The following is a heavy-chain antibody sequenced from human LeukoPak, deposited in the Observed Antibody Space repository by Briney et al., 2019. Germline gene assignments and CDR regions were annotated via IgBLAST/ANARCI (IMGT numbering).Heavy chain of an antibody. J-gene: IGHJ6*03. Sequence: GSSVKVSCKASGGTFSSYAVSWVRQAPGQGLEWMGGIIPIFGTANYAQKFQGRVTITADESTSTAYMELSSLRSEDTAVYYCARDRWGYSSYYYYMDVWGKGTAVTVSS. CDR3: ARDRWGYSSYYYYMDV. CDR2: IIPIFGTA. V-gene: IGHV1-69*01. CDR1: GGTFSSYA. D-gene: IGHD6-13*01.